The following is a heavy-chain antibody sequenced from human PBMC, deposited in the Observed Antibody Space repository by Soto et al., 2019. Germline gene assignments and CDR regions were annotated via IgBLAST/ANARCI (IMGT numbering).Heavy chain of an antibody. Sequence: QVQLVESGGGVVQPGRSLRLSCAVSGFTFSSYGMNWVRQAPGKGLEWVAAIYYDGSNKYYADSVRGRFTISRDNFKNTLYLHMSSLRAEDTAVYYCARDSKDDSSGYYAGFDYWGQGTLVTVSS. J-gene: IGHJ4*02. CDR1: GFTFSSYG. CDR3: ARDSKDDSSGYYAGFDY. V-gene: IGHV3-33*01. D-gene: IGHD3-22*01. CDR2: IYYDGSNK.